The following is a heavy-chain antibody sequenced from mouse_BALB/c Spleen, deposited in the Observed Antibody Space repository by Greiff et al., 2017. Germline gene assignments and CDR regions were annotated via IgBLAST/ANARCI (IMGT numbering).Heavy chain of an antibody. CDR2: INSNGGST. J-gene: IGHJ4*01. CDR3: ARDRGYGSSYAMDY. V-gene: IGHV5-6-3*01. D-gene: IGHD1-1*01. CDR1: GFTFSSYG. Sequence: EVQGVESGGGLVQPGGSLKLSCAASGFTFSSYGMSWVRQTPDKRLELVATINSNGGSTYYPDSVKGRFTISRDNAKNTLYLQMSSLKSEDTAMYYCARDRGYGSSYAMDYWGQGTSVTVSS.